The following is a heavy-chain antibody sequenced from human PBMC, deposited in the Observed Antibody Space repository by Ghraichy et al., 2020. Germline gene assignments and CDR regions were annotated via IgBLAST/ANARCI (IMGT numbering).Heavy chain of an antibody. Sequence: VKVSCKASGYNFISFNINWVRQAPGQGLEWMGWMNPNSGNTGYDKKFEGRVTMTSNNSINTVYMEVSSLRSEDTAVYYCARRDWLDTWGQGTLVTVSS. CDR2: MNPNSGNT. V-gene: IGHV1-8*01. CDR3: ARRDWLDT. CDR1: GYNFISFN. J-gene: IGHJ5*02.